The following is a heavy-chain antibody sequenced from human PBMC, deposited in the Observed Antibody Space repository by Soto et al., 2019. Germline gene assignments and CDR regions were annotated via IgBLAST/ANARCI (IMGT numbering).Heavy chain of an antibody. D-gene: IGHD3-22*01. J-gene: IGHJ5*02. Sequence: QVQLVQSGGELRKPGASVKVSCEASGYSFRSYGINWVRQAPGQGLEWMGWINPYNGNRNYAQKFEDRITMTTDTSTNTVYMELRSLRSDDTAVYYCARDRRRGYDSSGFYSWGQGTLVIVSS. V-gene: IGHV1-18*01. CDR2: INPYNGNR. CDR3: ARDRRRGYDSSGFYS. CDR1: GYSFRSYG.